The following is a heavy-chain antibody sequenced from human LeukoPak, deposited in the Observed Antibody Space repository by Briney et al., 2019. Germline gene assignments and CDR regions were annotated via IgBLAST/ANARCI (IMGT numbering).Heavy chain of an antibody. CDR2: IRYDGSNK. Sequence: PGGSLRLSCAASGFIFSSFGMHWVRQAPGKGLEWVAFIRYDGSNKYYADSVKGRFTISRDNSKNTVYLQMNSLKAEDTALYYCAKERVKLAARPVGLDYWGQGTLVTVSS. CDR3: AKERVKLAARPVGLDY. J-gene: IGHJ4*02. CDR1: GFIFSSFG. V-gene: IGHV3-30*02. D-gene: IGHD6-6*01.